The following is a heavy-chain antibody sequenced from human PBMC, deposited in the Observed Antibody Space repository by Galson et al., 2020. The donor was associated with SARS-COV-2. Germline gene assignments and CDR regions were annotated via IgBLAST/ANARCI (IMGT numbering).Heavy chain of an antibody. CDR2: FDPEDGET. D-gene: IGHD3-10*01. Sequence: ASVKVSCKASGYTLTELSMHWVRQAPGKGLEWMGGFDPEDGETIYVQKFQGRVTMTEDTSTDTAYMELSSLRSEDTAVYYCATCFNEGFGCLYYFDYWGQGTLVTVSS. V-gene: IGHV1-24*01. CDR1: GYTLTELS. CDR3: ATCFNEGFGCLYYFDY. J-gene: IGHJ4*02.